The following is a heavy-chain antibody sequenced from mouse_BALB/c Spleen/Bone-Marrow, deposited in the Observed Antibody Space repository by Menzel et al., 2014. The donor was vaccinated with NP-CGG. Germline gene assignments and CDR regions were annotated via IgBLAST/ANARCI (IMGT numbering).Heavy chain of an antibody. CDR1: GYTFTSYW. CDR3: ARQITTVDYAMDY. CDR2: INPSTGYT. D-gene: IGHD1-1*01. J-gene: IGHJ4*01. V-gene: IGHV1-7*01. Sequence: VQLVESGAELAKPGASVKMSCKASGYTFTSYWMHWVKQRPGQGLEWIGYINPSTGYTGYNQKFKDKATLTADKSSSTAYMQLSSLTSEDSAVDYCARQITTVDYAMDYWGQGTSVTVSA.